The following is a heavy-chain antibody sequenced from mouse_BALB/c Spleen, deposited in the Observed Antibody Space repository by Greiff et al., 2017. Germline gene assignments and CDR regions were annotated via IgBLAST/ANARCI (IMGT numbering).Heavy chain of an antibody. CDR2: ISTYYGDA. Sequence: VKVVESGAELAKPGASVKMSCKASGYTFTDYAMHWVKQSHAKSLEWIGVISTYYGDASYNQKFKGKATMTVDKSSSTAYMELARLTSEDSAIYYCARGGDGYYAMDYWGQGTSVTVSS. CDR1: GYTFTDYA. V-gene: IGHV1S137*01. J-gene: IGHJ4*01. D-gene: IGHD2-3*01. CDR3: ARGGDGYYAMDY.